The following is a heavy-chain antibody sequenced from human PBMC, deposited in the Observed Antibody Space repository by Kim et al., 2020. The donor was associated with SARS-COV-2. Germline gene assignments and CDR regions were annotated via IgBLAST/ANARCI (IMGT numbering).Heavy chain of an antibody. J-gene: IGHJ6*02. CDR3: ARAPYSSSWYFVYGMDV. CDR2: IYSGGST. V-gene: IGHV3-53*01. D-gene: IGHD6-13*01. CDR1: GFTVSSNY. Sequence: GGSLRLSCAASGFTVSSNYMSWVRQAPGKGLEWVSVIYSGGSTYYADSVKGRFTISRDNSKNTLYLQMNSLRAEDPAVYYCARAPYSSSWYFVYGMDVWGHGTTVTVSS.